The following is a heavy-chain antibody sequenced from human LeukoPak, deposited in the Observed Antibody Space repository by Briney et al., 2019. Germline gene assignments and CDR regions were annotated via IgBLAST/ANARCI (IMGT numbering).Heavy chain of an antibody. D-gene: IGHD3-3*01. CDR3: ARGVFGVVVGLDY. CDR2: INQSGTT. Sequence: SSETLSLTCAVYGGSFSGYYSSWIRQPPGKGLEWIGEINQSGTTNYDPSLRSRVTISLNMSKKQFSLKLTSVTAADTAVYYCARGVFGVVVGLDYWGQGTLVTVSS. J-gene: IGHJ4*02. V-gene: IGHV4-34*01. CDR1: GGSFSGYY.